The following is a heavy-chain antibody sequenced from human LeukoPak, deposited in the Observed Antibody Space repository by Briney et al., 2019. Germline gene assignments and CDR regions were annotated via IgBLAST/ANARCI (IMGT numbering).Heavy chain of an antibody. CDR3: ANWGLGRTYCSSTSCHI. J-gene: IGHJ4*02. D-gene: IGHD2-2*01. Sequence: PGGSLRLSCAASGFTFSSYGMHWVRQAPGKGLEWGAVISYDGSNKYYADSVKGRFTISRDNSKNTLYLQMNSLRAEDTAAYYCANWGLGRTYCSSTSCHIWGQGTLVTVSS. CDR2: ISYDGSNK. CDR1: GFTFSSYG. V-gene: IGHV3-30*18.